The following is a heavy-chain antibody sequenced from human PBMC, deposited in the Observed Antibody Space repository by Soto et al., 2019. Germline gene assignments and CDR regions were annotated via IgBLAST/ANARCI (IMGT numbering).Heavy chain of an antibody. D-gene: IGHD3-10*01. V-gene: IGHV4-30-4*01. Sequence: PSETLSLTCTVSGGSISSGDYYWSWIRQPPGKGLEWIGYIYYSGTTNYNPSLKSRVTISVDTSQNQFSLKLNSLTAADTAVYYCASLLGIKFDYWGQGALVTVSS. CDR1: GGSISSGDYY. CDR2: IYYSGTT. J-gene: IGHJ4*02. CDR3: ASLLGIKFDY.